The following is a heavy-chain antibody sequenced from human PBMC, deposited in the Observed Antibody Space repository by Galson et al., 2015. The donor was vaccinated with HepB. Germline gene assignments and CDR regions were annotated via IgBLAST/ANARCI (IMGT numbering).Heavy chain of an antibody. Sequence: SLRLSCAASGFTFSGSAMHWVRQASGKGLEWVGRIRSKANSYVTAYAASVKGRFTISRDDSKNTAYLQMNSLKTEDTAVYYCTSLVDTAMENFDYCGQGTLVTVSS. CDR1: GFTFSGSA. CDR2: IRSKANSYVT. J-gene: IGHJ4*02. CDR3: TSLVDTAMENFDY. V-gene: IGHV3-73*01. D-gene: IGHD5-18*01.